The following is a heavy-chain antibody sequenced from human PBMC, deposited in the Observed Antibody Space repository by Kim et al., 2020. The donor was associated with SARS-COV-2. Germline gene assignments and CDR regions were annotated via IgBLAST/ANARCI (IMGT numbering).Heavy chain of an antibody. CDR1: GDSISSGNYY. Sequence: SETLSLTCTVSGDSISSGNYYWSWVRQHPEKGLEWIGYIYYSGTTYYHPSLRSRVTISVDTSKSQFFLELNSVTAADTAVYYCARVVRAETQPEFDYWGQGILVTVSS. J-gene: IGHJ4*02. CDR2: IYYSGTT. D-gene: IGHD2-8*01. V-gene: IGHV4-31*03. CDR3: ARVVRAETQPEFDY.